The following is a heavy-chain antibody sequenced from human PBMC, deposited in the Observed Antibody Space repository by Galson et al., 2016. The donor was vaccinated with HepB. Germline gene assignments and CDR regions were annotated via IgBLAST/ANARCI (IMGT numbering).Heavy chain of an antibody. CDR3: AKYSGWGTRNFDY. V-gene: IGHV3-23*01. J-gene: IGHJ4*02. CDR2: IAGIGGGI. CDR1: GFTSTFYA. D-gene: IGHD3-10*01. Sequence: RLSCAASGFTSTFYAMTWVRQAPGKGLEWLSSIAGIGGGIYYADSVKGRFAISRDNSKNTLYLEMNNLRAEDTAVYYCAKYSGWGTRNFDYWGQGTLVTVSS.